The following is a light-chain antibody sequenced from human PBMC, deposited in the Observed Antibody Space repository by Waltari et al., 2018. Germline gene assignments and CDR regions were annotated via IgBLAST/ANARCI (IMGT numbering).Light chain of an antibody. CDR1: QNIGKY. J-gene: IGKJ5*01. CDR3: QQSSSTPQST. Sequence: DIQMTQSPSSLSASIGDRVAITCRASQNIGKYLNWYQHKPGKAPKLLIYAASSLLSGVPSRFSGSGSGTDFTFTISSLQPEDFATYYDQQSSSTPQSTIGQGTRLEIK. V-gene: IGKV1-39*01. CDR2: AAS.